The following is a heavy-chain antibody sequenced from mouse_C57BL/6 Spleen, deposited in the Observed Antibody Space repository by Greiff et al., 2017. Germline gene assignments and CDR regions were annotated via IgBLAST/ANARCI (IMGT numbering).Heavy chain of an antibody. CDR1: GYTFTSYW. CDR3: ARLIYYDNYGHAMDY. V-gene: IGHV1-53*01. Sequence: QVQLQQSGTELVKPGASVKLSCKASGYTFTSYWMHWVKQRPGHGLEWIGNINPSNGGTNYNEKFKSKATLPVDKSSIAAYMQLSSLTSEDSAVYDCARLIYYDNYGHAMDYWGQGTSVTVSS. D-gene: IGHD2-1*01. J-gene: IGHJ4*01. CDR2: INPSNGGT.